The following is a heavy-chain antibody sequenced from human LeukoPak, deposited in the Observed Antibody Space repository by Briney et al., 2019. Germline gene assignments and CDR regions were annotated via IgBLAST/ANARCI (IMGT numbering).Heavy chain of an antibody. CDR1: GGSISSYY. CDR2: IYTSGST. J-gene: IGHJ4*02. V-gene: IGHV4-4*07. D-gene: IGHD3-22*01. CDR3: ARSYYYDSSGYYYIDY. Sequence: SETLSLTCTVSGGSISSYYWSWSRQPAGKGLEWIGRIYTSGSTNYNPSLKSRVPMSVDTSKNQFSLKLSSVTAADTAVYYCARSYYYDSSGYYYIDYWGQRTLVTVSS.